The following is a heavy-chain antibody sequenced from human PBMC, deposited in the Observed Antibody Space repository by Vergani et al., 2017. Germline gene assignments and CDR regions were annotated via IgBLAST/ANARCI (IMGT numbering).Heavy chain of an antibody. CDR3: TVHWAVVAANNLFDP. Sequence: QVQLQESGPGLVKPSETLSLTCTVSNDSVSNTFYYWGWIRPTPGKGLEWIGSIYYSGSTYYNPSLESRVTMSVDTSKSQFSLKLSAVTAAGTAVYYGTVHWAVVAANNLFDPWGQGTLVTVSS. CDR1: NDSVSNTFYY. CDR2: IYYSGST. V-gene: IGHV4-39*01. J-gene: IGHJ5*02. D-gene: IGHD2-15*01.